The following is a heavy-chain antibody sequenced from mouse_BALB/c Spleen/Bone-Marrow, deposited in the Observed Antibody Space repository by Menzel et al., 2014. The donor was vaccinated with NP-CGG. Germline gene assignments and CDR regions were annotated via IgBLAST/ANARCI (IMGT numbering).Heavy chain of an antibody. Sequence: ESGGGLVQPGGSLKLSCAASGFDFSRYWMSWVRQAPGKGLEWIGEINPYSSTINYTTSLKDKFIISIDNTKNALYLQMSKVRSEDTALYYCAKLSYYGLFAYWGQGTPVTVSA. CDR2: INPYSSTI. D-gene: IGHD1-1*01. CDR3: AKLSYYGLFAY. CDR1: GFDFSRYW. J-gene: IGHJ3*01. V-gene: IGHV4-1*02.